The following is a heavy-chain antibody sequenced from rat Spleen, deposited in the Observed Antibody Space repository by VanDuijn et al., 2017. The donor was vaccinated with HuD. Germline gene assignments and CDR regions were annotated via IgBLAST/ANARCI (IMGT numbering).Heavy chain of an antibody. J-gene: IGHJ4*01. CDR1: GFNFNDYW. CDR3: AKTTVAYYYVMDA. CDR2: INNDGSTI. Sequence: EVKLVESGGGLVQPGRSLKLSYAASGFNFNDYWMGWVRQAPGKGLEWMGEINNDGSTINYTPSLKDKLTISRYNAQNTLCLQMSKVGSEDTAIYYCAKTTVAYYYVMDAWGQGASVTVSS. D-gene: IGHD1-3*01. V-gene: IGHV4-2*01.